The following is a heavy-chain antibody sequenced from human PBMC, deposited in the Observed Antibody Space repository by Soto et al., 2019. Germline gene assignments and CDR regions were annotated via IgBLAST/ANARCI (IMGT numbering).Heavy chain of an antibody. CDR1: GGSISSSSYY. Sequence: SETLSLTCTVSGGSISSSSYYWGWIRQPPGKGLEWIGSIYYSGSTYYNPSLKSRVTISVNTSKNQFSLKLSPVTAADTAVYYCALTGDIAAAPLGFQHWGQGTLVTVSS. CDR2: IYYSGST. J-gene: IGHJ1*01. D-gene: IGHD6-13*01. V-gene: IGHV4-39*01. CDR3: ALTGDIAAAPLGFQH.